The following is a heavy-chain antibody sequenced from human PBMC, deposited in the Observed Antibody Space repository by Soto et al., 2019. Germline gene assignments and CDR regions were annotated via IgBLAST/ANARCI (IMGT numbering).Heavy chain of an antibody. CDR1: GGSISSGGYS. Sequence: PSETLSLTCAVSGGSISSGGYSWSWIRQPPGKGLEWIGYIYHSGSTYYNPSLKGRVTISVDRSKNQFSLKLSSVTAADTAVYYCARVIEDGNWFDPWGQGTLVTVSS. V-gene: IGHV4-30-2*01. D-gene: IGHD2-15*01. CDR2: IYHSGST. CDR3: ARVIEDGNWFDP. J-gene: IGHJ5*02.